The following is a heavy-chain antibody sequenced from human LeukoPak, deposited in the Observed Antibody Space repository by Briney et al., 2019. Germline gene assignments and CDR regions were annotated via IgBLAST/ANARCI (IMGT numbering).Heavy chain of an antibody. CDR3: AASIAVPGIFDY. J-gene: IGHJ4*02. Sequence: SETLPLTCTVSGGSISIYYWSWIRQPPGKELEWIGYVYDSGSTEYNPSLKSRVTISIDTSKNQFSLNLSSVTAADTAVYYCAASIAVPGIFDYWGQGSLVTVSS. D-gene: IGHD6-19*01. CDR1: GGSISIYY. CDR2: VYDSGST. V-gene: IGHV4-59*08.